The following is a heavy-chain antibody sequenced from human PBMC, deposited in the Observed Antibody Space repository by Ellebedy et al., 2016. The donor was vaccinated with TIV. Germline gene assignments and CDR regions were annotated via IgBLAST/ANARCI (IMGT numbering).Heavy chain of an antibody. D-gene: IGHD3-16*01. CDR3: AREFGSRLGWDALDI. Sequence: GESLKISCAASGFTFRNYDMNWVRQAPGKGLEWVSAIDGTGDYIYYTDSVKGRFTISRDNSKNTLYLQVNSLRAEDTALYYCAREFGSRLGWDALDIWGQGTMVTVSS. CDR1: GFTFRNYD. V-gene: IGHV3-23*01. J-gene: IGHJ3*02. CDR2: IDGTGDYI.